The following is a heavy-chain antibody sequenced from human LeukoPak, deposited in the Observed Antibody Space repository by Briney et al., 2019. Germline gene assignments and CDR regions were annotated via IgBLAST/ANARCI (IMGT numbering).Heavy chain of an antibody. J-gene: IGHJ4*02. V-gene: IGHV4-39*01. CDR2: IYYSGST. Sequence: SETLSLTCTVSGGSISSSSYYWGWIRQPPGKGLEWIGSIYYSGSTYYNLSLKSRVTISVDTSKNQFSLKLSSVTAADTAVYYCARSSRGYFDYWGQGTLVTVSS. CDR3: ARSSRGYFDY. CDR1: GGSISSSSYY.